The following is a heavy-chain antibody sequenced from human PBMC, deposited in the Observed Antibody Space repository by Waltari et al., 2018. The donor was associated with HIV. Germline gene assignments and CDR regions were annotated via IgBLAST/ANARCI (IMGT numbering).Heavy chain of an antibody. J-gene: IGHJ1*01. V-gene: IGHV4-39*01. CDR3: ARSPRGEQWLAY. CDR1: GGSISSSSYF. CDR2: IFYNGSA. Sequence: QLQLQESGPGLVQPSETLSLTCTVSGGSISSSSYFWGWLRQSPGQGLDWIGSIFYNGSANYHPSILSRATLSVDTSKNQFSLKLNSVAAAEAAVYYCARSPRGEQWLAYWGQGTLVTGSS. D-gene: IGHD6-19*01.